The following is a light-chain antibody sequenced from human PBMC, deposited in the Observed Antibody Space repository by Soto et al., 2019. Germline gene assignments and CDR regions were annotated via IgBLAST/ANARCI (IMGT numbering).Light chain of an antibody. CDR2: DAF. CDR3: HQYHSYWT. V-gene: IGKV3-15*01. J-gene: IGKJ1*01. CDR1: QSVSSI. Sequence: EVVRPQSPATLSVSPGERATLSCRASQSVSSILAWYHQKPCHAPRLLIYDAFTTATGIPARFSGSGSGTEFTLTFISLATDDFSTYECHQYHSYWTLGQRSKV.